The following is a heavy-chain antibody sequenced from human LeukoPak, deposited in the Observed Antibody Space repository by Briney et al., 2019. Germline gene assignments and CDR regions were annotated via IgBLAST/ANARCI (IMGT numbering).Heavy chain of an antibody. Sequence: GGSLRLSCAASGFTFSSYAMSWVRQAPGKGPEWVSAISGSGGSTYYADSVKGRFTISRDNSKNTLYLQMNSLRAEDTAVYYCAKGTGIVGATSDAFNIWGQGTMVTVSS. J-gene: IGHJ3*02. CDR1: GFTFSSYA. CDR2: ISGSGGST. CDR3: AKGTGIVGATSDAFNI. D-gene: IGHD1-26*01. V-gene: IGHV3-23*01.